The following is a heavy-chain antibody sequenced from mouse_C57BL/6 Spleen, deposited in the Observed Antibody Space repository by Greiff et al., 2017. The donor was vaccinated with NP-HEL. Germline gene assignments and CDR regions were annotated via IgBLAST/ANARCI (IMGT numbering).Heavy chain of an antibody. CDR2: ISDGGSYT. Sequence: EVMLVESGGGLVKPGGSLKLSCAASGFTFSSYAMSWVRQTPEQRLEWVATISDGGSYTYYPDNVKGRFTISRDNTKNNLYLQMSHLKSEDTAMYYCARDHYGSSPLYAMDYWGQGTSVTVSS. V-gene: IGHV5-4*01. J-gene: IGHJ4*01. D-gene: IGHD1-1*01. CDR3: ARDHYGSSPLYAMDY. CDR1: GFTFSSYA.